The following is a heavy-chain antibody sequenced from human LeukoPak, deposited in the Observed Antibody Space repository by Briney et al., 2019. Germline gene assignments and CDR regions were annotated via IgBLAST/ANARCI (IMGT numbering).Heavy chain of an antibody. Sequence: GGSLRLSCAASGFTFSSYEMNWVRQAPGKGLEWVSYISSSGSTIYYADSVKGRFTISRDNAKNSLYLQMNSLRAEDTAVYYCARDPYYYDSPFDYWGQGTLVTVSS. CDR2: ISSSGSTI. CDR3: ARDPYYYDSPFDY. J-gene: IGHJ4*02. CDR1: GFTFSSYE. D-gene: IGHD3-22*01. V-gene: IGHV3-48*03.